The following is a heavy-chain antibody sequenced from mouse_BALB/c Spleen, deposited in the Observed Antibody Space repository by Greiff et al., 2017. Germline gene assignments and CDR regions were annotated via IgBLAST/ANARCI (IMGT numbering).Heavy chain of an antibody. J-gene: IGHJ4*01. CDR3: ARRLVTTGRRRAMDY. Sequence: EVQLQQSGPELVKSGASVKVSCKASGYAFTSYNMYWVKQSHGKSLEWIGYIDPYNGGTSYNQKFKGKATLTVDKSSSTAYMHLNSLTSEDSAVYYCARRLVTTGRRRAMDYWGQGTSVTVSS. CDR1: GYAFTSYN. CDR2: IDPYNGGT. D-gene: IGHD1-1*01. V-gene: IGHV1S135*01.